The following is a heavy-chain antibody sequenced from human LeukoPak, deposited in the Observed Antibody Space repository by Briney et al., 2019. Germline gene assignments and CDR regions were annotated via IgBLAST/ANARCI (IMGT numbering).Heavy chain of an antibody. CDR1: GGTFSSYA. J-gene: IGHJ6*03. CDR2: IIPIFGTA. Sequence: SVKVSCKASGGTFSSYAISWVRQAPGQGLEWMGGIIPIFGTANYAQKFQGRVTITTDESTSTAYMELSSLRSEDTAVYYCARVVQDDSLTGYRGSYYKDVWGKGTTVTVSS. D-gene: IGHD3-9*01. CDR3: ARVVQDDSLTGYRGSYYKDV. V-gene: IGHV1-69*05.